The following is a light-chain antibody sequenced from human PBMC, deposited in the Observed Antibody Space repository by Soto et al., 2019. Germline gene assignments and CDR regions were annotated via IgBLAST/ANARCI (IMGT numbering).Light chain of an antibody. V-gene: IGKV1-33*01. CDR2: DAS. CDR3: QQYDNLLALT. Sequence: DIQMTQSQSSLSASVGDRVTITCQASQDISNYLNWYQQKPGKAPKLLIYDASNLETGVPSRFSGSGSGTDFTLTISSLQPEAIATYYCQQYDNLLALTFGGGTKVEIK. CDR1: QDISNY. J-gene: IGKJ4*01.